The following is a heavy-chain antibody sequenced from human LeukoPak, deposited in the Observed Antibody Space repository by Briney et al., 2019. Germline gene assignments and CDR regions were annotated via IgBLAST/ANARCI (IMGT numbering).Heavy chain of an antibody. J-gene: IGHJ6*02. CDR2: ISSSRSSM. D-gene: IGHD3-9*01. Sequence: GGSLRLSCAASGFTFSSYSMNWVRQAPGKGLEWVSYISSSRSSMYYADSVKDRFTISRDNAKNSLYLQMNSLRAEDTAVYYCARDVAPLDWLDVWGQGTTVTVSS. CDR1: GFTFSSYS. V-gene: IGHV3-48*04. CDR3: ARDVAPLDWLDV.